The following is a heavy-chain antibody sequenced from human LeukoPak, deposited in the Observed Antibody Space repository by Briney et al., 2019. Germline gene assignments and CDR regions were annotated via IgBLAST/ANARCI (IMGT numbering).Heavy chain of an antibody. V-gene: IGHV3-48*03. CDR2: ISSSGSTI. CDR1: GFTFSSYE. CDR3: AKAGCSSTSCYADY. Sequence: GGSLRLSCAASGFTFSSYEMNWVRQAPGKGLEWVSYISSSGSTIYYADSVKGRFTISRDNAKNSLYLQMNSLRAEDTAVYYCAKAGCSSTSCYADYWGQGTLVTVSS. J-gene: IGHJ4*02. D-gene: IGHD2-2*01.